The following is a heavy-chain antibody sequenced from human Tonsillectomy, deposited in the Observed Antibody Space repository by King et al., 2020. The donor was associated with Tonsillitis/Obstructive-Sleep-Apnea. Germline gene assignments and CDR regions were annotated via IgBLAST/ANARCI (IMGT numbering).Heavy chain of an antibody. J-gene: IGHJ4*02. CDR1: GFTFSSYS. CDR2: ITPNSGTT. Sequence: VQLVESGGGLVQPGGSLRLSCAASGFTFSSYSINWVRQAPGKGLEWVSYITPNSGTTYYADSVKGRFTVSRDDAKNSLYLQMNSLKDEDTAFYYCVRDRDVAFDYWGQGSLVTVSS. CDR3: VRDRDVAFDY. V-gene: IGHV3-48*02.